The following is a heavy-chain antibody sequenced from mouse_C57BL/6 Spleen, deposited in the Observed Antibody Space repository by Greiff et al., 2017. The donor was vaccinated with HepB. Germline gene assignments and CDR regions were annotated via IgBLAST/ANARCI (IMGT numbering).Heavy chain of an antibody. Sequence: QVQLQQSGAELVMPGASVKVSCKASGYTFTSYWITWVKQRPGQGLEWIGDIYPGSGSTNYNEKFKSKATLTVDKSSSTAYMQRSSLTSEDSSVYDGARGDYSNSIDHWGQRTPLTVSS. J-gene: IGHJ2*01. V-gene: IGHV1-55*01. CDR1: GYTFTSYW. CDR3: ARGDYSNSIDH. CDR2: IYPGSGST. D-gene: IGHD2-5*01.